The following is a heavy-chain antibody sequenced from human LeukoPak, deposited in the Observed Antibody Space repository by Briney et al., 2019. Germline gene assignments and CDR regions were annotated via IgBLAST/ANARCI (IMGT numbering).Heavy chain of an antibody. V-gene: IGHV3-48*03. CDR2: ISSSGSTI. CDR3: ARVIWKPLGGGYYYYYYMDV. Sequence: GGSLRLSCAASGFTFSSYEMNWVRQAPGKGLEWVSYISSSGSTIYYADSVKGRSTISRDNAKNSLYLLMNSLRAEDTAVYYCARVIWKPLGGGYYYYYYMDVWGKGTTVTVSS. D-gene: IGHD2-21*01. CDR1: GFTFSSYE. J-gene: IGHJ6*03.